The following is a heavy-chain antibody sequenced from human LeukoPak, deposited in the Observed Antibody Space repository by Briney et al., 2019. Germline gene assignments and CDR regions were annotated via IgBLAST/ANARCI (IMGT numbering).Heavy chain of an antibody. V-gene: IGHV4-39*01. CDR3: ARQARGQQLPRLDY. Sequence: KSSETLSLTCTVSGVSISSSNYYWGWLRQPPGKGLEWIWTIYYSGSTYYSPSLKGRVTISLDTSKKQFSLKLSSVTAADTAVYYCARQARGQQLPRLDYWGQGTLVTVSS. CDR1: GVSISSSNYY. J-gene: IGHJ4*02. D-gene: IGHD6-13*01. CDR2: IYYSGST.